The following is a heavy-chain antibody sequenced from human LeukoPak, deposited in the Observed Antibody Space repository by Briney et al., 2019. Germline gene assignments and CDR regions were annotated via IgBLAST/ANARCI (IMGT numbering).Heavy chain of an antibody. J-gene: IGHJ4*02. Sequence: SEALSPTCTVSGASISIYYWSWIRQTPEKGLEWMGHIHSSGGSSYYPSLKSRLTLSIDTSRNQLSLKLPSVTAADTAVYFCAGLGSYHDFWGQGALVTVSS. V-gene: IGHV4-4*09. CDR1: GASISIYY. D-gene: IGHD1-26*01. CDR2: IHSSGGS. CDR3: AGLGSYHDF.